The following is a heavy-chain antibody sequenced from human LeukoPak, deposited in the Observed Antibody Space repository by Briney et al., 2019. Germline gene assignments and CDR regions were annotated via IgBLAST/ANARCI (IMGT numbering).Heavy chain of an antibody. J-gene: IGHJ4*02. CDR2: ISSSGSTI. V-gene: IGHV3-48*03. D-gene: IGHD6-19*01. CDR3: AREVAVTGTPSLDN. CDR1: GFTFSSYE. Sequence: GGFLRLSCAASGFTFSSYEMNWVRQAPGKGLEWVSYISSSGSTIYYADSVRGRFTLSRDNAKNSLYLQMNSLRVEDTAIYYCAREVAVTGTPSLDNWGQGTLVTVSS.